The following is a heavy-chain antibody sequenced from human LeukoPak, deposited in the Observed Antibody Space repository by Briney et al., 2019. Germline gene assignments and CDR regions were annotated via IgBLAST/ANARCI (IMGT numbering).Heavy chain of an antibody. CDR3: AKSDYGYYFDS. V-gene: IGHV3-74*01. D-gene: IGHD4-17*01. CDR1: GFTFSNYW. Sequence: GGSLRLSCVTSGFTFSNYWMHWVRQVPGKGLVWVSRIKGDGSSTRNADSVKGRFTISRDNSKNMVYLQMSSLRAEDTALYYCAKSDYGYYFDSWGQGTLVTVSS. CDR2: IKGDGSST. J-gene: IGHJ4*02.